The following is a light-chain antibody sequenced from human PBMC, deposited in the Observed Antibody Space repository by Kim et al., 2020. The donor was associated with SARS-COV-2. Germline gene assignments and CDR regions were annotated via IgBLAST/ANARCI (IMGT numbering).Light chain of an antibody. CDR3: QAWDSSTLYV. CDR1: KLGDKY. V-gene: IGLV3-1*01. CDR2: QDS. J-gene: IGLJ1*01. Sequence: VPPRQTTRITWCGDKLGDKYAGCYQPKPGQSPVLVIYQDSKRPSGIPGRFSGSNSGNTATLTISGTQAMDEADYFCQAWDSSTLYVFGTGTKVTVL.